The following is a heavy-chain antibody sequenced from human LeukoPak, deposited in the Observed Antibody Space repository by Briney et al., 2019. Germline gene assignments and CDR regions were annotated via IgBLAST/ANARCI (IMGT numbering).Heavy chain of an antibody. CDR3: ARGIPRSYCTPIDCNPNWFDP. Sequence: ASVKVSCKASGYTFTGYYMHWVRQAPGQGPEWMGWIDPTSGDTKYAHKFQGRVSMTRDTSISTADMEESSLRSDDTAVYYCARGIPRSYCTPIDCNPNWFDPWGQGTLVIVSS. CDR1: GYTFTGYY. CDR2: IDPTSGDT. V-gene: IGHV1-2*02. J-gene: IGHJ5*02. D-gene: IGHD2-8*01.